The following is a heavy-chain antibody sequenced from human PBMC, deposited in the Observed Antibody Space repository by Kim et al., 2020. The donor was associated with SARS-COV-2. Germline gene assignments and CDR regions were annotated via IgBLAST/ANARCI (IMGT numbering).Heavy chain of an antibody. CDR2: INHSGST. CDR3: ARGGKITFGGVIVKGFDY. V-gene: IGHV4-34*01. D-gene: IGHD3-16*02. J-gene: IGHJ4*02. CDR1: GGSFSGYY. Sequence: SETLSLTCAVYGGSFSGYYWSWIRQPPGKGLEWIGEINHSGSTNYNPSLKSRVTISVDTSKNQFSLKLSSVTAADTAEYYCARGGKITFGGVIVKGFDYWGQGTLVTVSS.